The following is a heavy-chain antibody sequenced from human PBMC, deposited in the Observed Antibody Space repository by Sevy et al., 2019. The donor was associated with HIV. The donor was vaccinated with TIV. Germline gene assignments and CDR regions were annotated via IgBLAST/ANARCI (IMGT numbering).Heavy chain of an antibody. CDR2: ISSNSSNI. CDR1: GFTFSTYD. D-gene: IGHD5-12*01. CDR3: AREGGYTDQGMDV. Sequence: GGSLRLSCAASGFTFSTYDMNWVRQAPGKGVEWISYISSNSSNIYYADSVKGRFTISRDNAKNSLFVQMHSLRAEDTAVYYCAREGGYTDQGMDVWGQGTTVTVSS. J-gene: IGHJ6*02. V-gene: IGHV3-48*01.